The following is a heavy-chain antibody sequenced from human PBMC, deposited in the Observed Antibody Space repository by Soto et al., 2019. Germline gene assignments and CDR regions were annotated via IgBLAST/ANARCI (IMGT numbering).Heavy chain of an antibody. CDR1: GFTFSSYA. Sequence: PGGSLRLSCAASGFTFSSYAMSWVRQAPGKGLEWVSAISDSGGSTYYADSVKGRFTISRDNSKNTLYLQVNSLRAEDTAVYYCAKVNIGSGWYNGMDVWGQGTTVTVSS. CDR3: AKVNIGSGWYNGMDV. D-gene: IGHD6-19*01. J-gene: IGHJ6*02. CDR2: ISDSGGST. V-gene: IGHV3-23*01.